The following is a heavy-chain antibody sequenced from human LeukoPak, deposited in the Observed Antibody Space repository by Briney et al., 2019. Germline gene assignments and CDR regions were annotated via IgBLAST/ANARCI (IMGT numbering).Heavy chain of an antibody. CDR1: GGSVSSGSYY. V-gene: IGHV4-61*01. CDR3: ARRTFGMGIDY. D-gene: IGHD7-27*01. J-gene: IGHJ4*02. CDR2: IYYCGST. Sequence: SETLSLTCTVSGGSVSSGSYYWSWIRQPPGKGLEWIGYIYYCGSTNYNPSLKSRVTISVDTSKNQFSLKLSSVTAADTAVYYCARRTFGMGIDYWGQGTLVTVSS.